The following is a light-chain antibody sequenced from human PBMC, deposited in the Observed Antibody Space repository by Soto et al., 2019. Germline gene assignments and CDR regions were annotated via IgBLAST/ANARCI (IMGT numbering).Light chain of an antibody. CDR1: SSDVGSYNY. CDR2: EVS. J-gene: IGLJ2*01. Sequence: QSALTQPASVSGSPGQSITISCIGTSSDVGSYNYVSWYQSHPGKAPKLMIYEVSYRPSGVSDRFSGSKSGNTASLTISGLQAEDEADYYCCSYAGSTTRVQFGGGTKLTVL. CDR3: CSYAGSTTRVQ. V-gene: IGLV2-14*01.